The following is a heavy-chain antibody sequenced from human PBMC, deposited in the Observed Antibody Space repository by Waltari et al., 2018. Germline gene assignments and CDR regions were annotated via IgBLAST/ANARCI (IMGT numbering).Heavy chain of an antibody. V-gene: IGHV1-69-2*01. D-gene: IGHD1-26*01. J-gene: IGHJ3*02. Sequence: AEVKKPGATVKISCKASGYTFSDYAVEWVQQAPGKGFEWMGRIDPEDGETVYAERFQGRVTITADTSTDTGYMELSSLTSEDTAVFFCATSYLSAVGAFDIWGQGTMVTVSS. CDR2: IDPEDGET. CDR3: ATSYLSAVGAFDI. CDR1: GYTFSDYA.